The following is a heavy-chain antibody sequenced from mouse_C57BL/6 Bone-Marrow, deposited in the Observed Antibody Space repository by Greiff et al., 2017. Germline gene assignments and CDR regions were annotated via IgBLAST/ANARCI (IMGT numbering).Heavy chain of an antibody. J-gene: IGHJ1*03. CDR2: IDPSDSYT. Sequence: QVQLQQPGAELVKPGASVKLSCKASGYTFTSYWMQWVKQRPGQGLEWIGEIDPSDSYTNYNQKFKGKATLTVDTSSSTAYMQLSSLTSEDSAVYYCARGIYYCGSRGYFDVWGRGTAVNVTS. V-gene: IGHV1-50*01. CDR3: ARGIYYCGSRGYFDV. D-gene: IGHD1-1*01. CDR1: GYTFTSYW.